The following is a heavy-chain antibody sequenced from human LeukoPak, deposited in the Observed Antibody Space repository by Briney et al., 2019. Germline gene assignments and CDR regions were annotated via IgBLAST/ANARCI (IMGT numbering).Heavy chain of an antibody. D-gene: IGHD3-3*01. CDR2: IYYSGST. V-gene: IGHV4-39*01. CDR1: GGSISSSSYY. J-gene: IGHJ5*02. Sequence: SETLSLTCTVSGGSISSSSYYWGWIRQPPGKGLEWIGSIYYSGSTYYNPSLKSRVTISVDTSKNQFSLKLSSVTAADTAVCYCARHEYYDFWSGYSWFDPWGQGTLVTVSS. CDR3: ARHEYYDFWSGYSWFDP.